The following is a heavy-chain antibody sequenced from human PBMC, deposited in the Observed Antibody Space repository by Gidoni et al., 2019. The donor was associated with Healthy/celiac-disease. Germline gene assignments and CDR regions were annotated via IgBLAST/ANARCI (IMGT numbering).Heavy chain of an antibody. D-gene: IGHD3-3*01. J-gene: IGHJ4*02. Sequence: EVQLLESGGGLVQPGGSLRRSCAASGFTFRRYAMSWVRPAPGKGLEWVSAISGSGGSTYYADSVKGLFTISRDNSKNTLYLQMNSLRAEDTAVYYCAKGEGIFDFWSGRVDYWGQGTLVTVSS. V-gene: IGHV3-23*01. CDR2: ISGSGGST. CDR3: AKGEGIFDFWSGRVDY. CDR1: GFTFRRYA.